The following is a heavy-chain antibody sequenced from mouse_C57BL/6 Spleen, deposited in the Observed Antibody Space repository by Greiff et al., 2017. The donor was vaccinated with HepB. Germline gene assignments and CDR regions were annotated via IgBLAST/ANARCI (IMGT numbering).Heavy chain of an antibody. Sequence: QVQLQQSGAELVRPGASVTLSCKASGYTFTDYEMHWVKQTPVHGLEWIGAIDPETGGTAYNQKLKGKAMLTADKSSSTAYMELRSLTSEDSAVYYCTRSLTGTFDYWGQGTTLTVSS. D-gene: IGHD4-1*01. CDR1: GYTFTDYE. CDR2: IDPETGGT. J-gene: IGHJ2*01. CDR3: TRSLTGTFDY. V-gene: IGHV1-15*01.